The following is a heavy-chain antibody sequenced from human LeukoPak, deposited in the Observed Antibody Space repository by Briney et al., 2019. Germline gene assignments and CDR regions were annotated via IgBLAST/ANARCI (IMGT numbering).Heavy chain of an antibody. CDR2: ISAYNGNT. Sequence: ASVKVSCKASGYTFTSYGISWVRQAPGQGLEWMGWISAYNGNTNYAQKLQGRVTMTTDTSTSTAYMELRSLRSDDTAMYYCARSEDYGGPFDPWGQGTLVTVSS. CDR3: ARSEDYGGPFDP. D-gene: IGHD4-17*01. V-gene: IGHV1-18*01. CDR1: GYTFTSYG. J-gene: IGHJ5*02.